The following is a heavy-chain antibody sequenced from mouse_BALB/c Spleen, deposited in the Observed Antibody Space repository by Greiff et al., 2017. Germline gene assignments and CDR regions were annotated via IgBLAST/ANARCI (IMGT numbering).Heavy chain of an antibody. CDR3: ARGGIKGAMDY. D-gene: IGHD2-4*01. J-gene: IGHJ4*01. CDR1: GFSLTGYG. Sequence: VQLQESGPGLVAPSQSLSITCTVSGFSLTGYGVNWVRQPPGKGLEWLGMIWGDGSTDYNSALKSRLSISKDNSKSQVFLKMNSRQTDDTARYYCARGGIKGAMDYWGQGTSVTVSS. V-gene: IGHV2-6-7*01. CDR2: IWGDGST.